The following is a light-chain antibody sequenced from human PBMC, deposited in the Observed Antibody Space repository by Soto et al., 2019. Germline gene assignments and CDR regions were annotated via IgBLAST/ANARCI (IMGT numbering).Light chain of an antibody. CDR1: QSVSDF. J-gene: IGKJ3*01. V-gene: IGKV3-11*01. Sequence: EIVLTQSPGTLSLFPGERATLSCRASQSVSDFLAWYPQKPGQAPRLLIYDAAKRAPGIPARFSGSGSGTDFTLTISSLEPEDSAVYYCQQRSNWPIFTFGPGTKV. CDR2: DAA. CDR3: QQRSNWPIFT.